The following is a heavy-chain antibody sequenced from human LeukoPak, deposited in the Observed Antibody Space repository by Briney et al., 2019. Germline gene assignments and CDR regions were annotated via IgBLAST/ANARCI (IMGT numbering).Heavy chain of an antibody. Sequence: SETLSLTCIVSGGSITGYYWNWIRQPAGQGLEWLGRVYSSGVGNYNPSLTSRVTMSVDTSKNQFSLNVSSVTAADTAVYYCAREGGSYRFFDYWGQGTLVTVSS. J-gene: IGHJ4*02. CDR3: AREGGSYRFFDY. CDR1: GGSITGYY. D-gene: IGHD1-26*01. V-gene: IGHV4-4*07. CDR2: VYSSGVG.